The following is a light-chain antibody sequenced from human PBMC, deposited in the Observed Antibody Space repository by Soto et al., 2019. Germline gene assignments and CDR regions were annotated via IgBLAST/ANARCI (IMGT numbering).Light chain of an antibody. J-gene: IGLJ1*01. CDR3: AEWDESLSGPYV. CDR1: SSDVGSYNL. V-gene: IGLV2-14*02. Sequence: QSALTQPASVSGSPGQSITISCTGTSSDVGSYNLVSWYQQHPGKAPKLMIYEGSKRPSGVSNRFSGSKSGTSASLAISGLRSEDEADYYCAEWDESLSGPYVFGTGNKVTVL. CDR2: EGS.